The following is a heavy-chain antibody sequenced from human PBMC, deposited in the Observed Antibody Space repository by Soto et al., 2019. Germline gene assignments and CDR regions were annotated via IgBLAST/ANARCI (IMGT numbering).Heavy chain of an antibody. D-gene: IGHD3-3*01. CDR2: ISGSGGST. CDR1: GFTFSSYA. Sequence: PGGSLRLSCAASGFTFSSYAMSWVRQAPGKGLEWVSAISGSGGSTYYADSVKGRFTISRDNSKNTLYLQMNSLRAEDTAVYYCAKAYRGARFLEWLLEPWFDPWGQGTLVTV. CDR3: AKAYRGARFLEWLLEPWFDP. J-gene: IGHJ5*02. V-gene: IGHV3-23*01.